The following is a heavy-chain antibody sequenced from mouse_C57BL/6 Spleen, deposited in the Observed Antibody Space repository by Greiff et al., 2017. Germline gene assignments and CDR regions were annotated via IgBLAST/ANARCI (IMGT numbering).Heavy chain of an antibody. V-gene: IGHV2-9-1*01. Sequence: VKLMESGPGLVAPSQSLSITCTVSGFSLTSYAISWVRQPPGKGLEWLGVIWTGGGTHYTSALKSRLSISKDNSKSQVFLKMNRLQTDDTARYYCAAGTRWLDYWGQGTSVTVSS. D-gene: IGHD4-1*01. CDR2: IWTGGGT. CDR3: AAGTRWLDY. CDR1: GFSLTSYA. J-gene: IGHJ4*01.